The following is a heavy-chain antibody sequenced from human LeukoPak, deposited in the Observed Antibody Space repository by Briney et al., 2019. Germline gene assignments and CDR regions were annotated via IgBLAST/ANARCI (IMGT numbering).Heavy chain of an antibody. V-gene: IGHV1-18*01. J-gene: IGHJ4*02. D-gene: IGHD3-22*01. CDR1: GYTFTSYG. CDR3: ARQFSTYYYDSSGYLFDY. CDR2: ISAYNGNT. Sequence: ASVKVSCKASGYTFTSYGISWVRRAPGQGLEWLGWISAYNGNTNYAQKLQGRVTMTTDTSTSTAYMELRSLRSDDTAVYYCARQFSTYYYDSSGYLFDYWGQGTLVTVSS.